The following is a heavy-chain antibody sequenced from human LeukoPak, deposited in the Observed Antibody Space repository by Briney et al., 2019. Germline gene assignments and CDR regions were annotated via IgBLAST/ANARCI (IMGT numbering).Heavy chain of an antibody. D-gene: IGHD5-18*01. Sequence: GRSLRLSCAASGFTFSSYGMHWVRQAPGKGLEWVAVISYDGSNKYYADSVKGRFTISRDNSKNTLYLQMNSLRAEDTAVYYCAKDVAQLWFRGVNYFDYRGQGTLVTVSS. CDR1: GFTFSSYG. CDR3: AKDVAQLWFRGVNYFDY. V-gene: IGHV3-30*18. CDR2: ISYDGSNK. J-gene: IGHJ4*02.